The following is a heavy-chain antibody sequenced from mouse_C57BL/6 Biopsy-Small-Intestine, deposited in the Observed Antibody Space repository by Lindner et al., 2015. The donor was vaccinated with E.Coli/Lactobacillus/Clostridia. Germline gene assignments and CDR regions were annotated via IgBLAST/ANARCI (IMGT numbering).Heavy chain of an antibody. J-gene: IGHJ2*01. CDR1: GYTFPKYT. CDR3: ARHEAHYGNYGY. V-gene: IGHV1-62-2*01. Sequence: QLQESGPELVKPGASVKLSCKASGYTFPKYTIHWVKQRSGQGLEWIGWSYPGSDSVQYNEKFRDKATLTADKSSSTVYMELSRLTSEDSAVYFCARHEAHYGNYGYWGQGTTLTVSS. CDR2: SYPGSDSV. D-gene: IGHD2-1*01.